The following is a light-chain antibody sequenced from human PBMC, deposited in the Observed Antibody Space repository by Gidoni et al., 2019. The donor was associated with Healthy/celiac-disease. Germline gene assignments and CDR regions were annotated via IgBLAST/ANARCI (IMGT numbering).Light chain of an antibody. CDR2: KAS. CDR3: QQYNSYWT. Sequence: DIQMTQSPSTMSASVGDRITISCRTSQSISRWLAWYQQKPEKAPKLLIYKASSLERGVPSRFSGSGSGKEFTLTISILQPDDFTNYYCQQYNSYWTFGQGTKVEIK. CDR1: QSISRW. J-gene: IGKJ1*01. V-gene: IGKV1-5*03.